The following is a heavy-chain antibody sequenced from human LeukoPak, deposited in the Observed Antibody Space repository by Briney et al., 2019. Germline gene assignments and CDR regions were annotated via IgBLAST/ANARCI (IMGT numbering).Heavy chain of an antibody. CDR2: IQSKANGGTA. V-gene: IGHV3-15*01. D-gene: IGHD6-6*01. CDR3: TTDPRCGVGSFFDF. CDR1: GFTFSNTW. J-gene: IGHJ4*02. Sequence: PGGSLRLSCAASGFTFSNTWMSWVRQAPGKGLEWVGRIQSKANGGTADYAAPVKGRFTISRDDSENTLYLQMNSLKTEDTAVYYCTTDPRCGVGSFFDFWGQGTLVTVSS.